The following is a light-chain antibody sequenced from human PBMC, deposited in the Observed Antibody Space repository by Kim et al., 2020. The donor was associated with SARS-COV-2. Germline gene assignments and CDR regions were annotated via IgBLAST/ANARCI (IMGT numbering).Light chain of an antibody. J-gene: IGLJ1*01. CDR1: NIGSKS. Sequence: SYELTQSPSVSVAPGKTAMIACGGNNIGSKSVHWYQQKPGQAPVLVIYYDSDRPSGIPERFSGSNSGNTATLTISRVEAGDEADYYCHVWDSSSEHYVFGTGTKVTVL. CDR3: HVWDSSSEHYV. CDR2: YDS. V-gene: IGLV3-21*04.